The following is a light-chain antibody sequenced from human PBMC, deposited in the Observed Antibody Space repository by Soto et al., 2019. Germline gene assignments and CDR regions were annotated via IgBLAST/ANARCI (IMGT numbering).Light chain of an antibody. CDR1: HDISRF. V-gene: IGKV1-17*03. CDR3: LQHNNYPYT. J-gene: IGKJ2*01. CDR2: DTS. Sequence: DVQMTQSPSAMSASVGDRVTITCRASHDISRFVAWFQQKPGKAPERLIYDTSSLQPGVPSRFSGSGSGTEFTLAISGLQPEDFATYYCLQHNNYPYTFGQGTKVEIK.